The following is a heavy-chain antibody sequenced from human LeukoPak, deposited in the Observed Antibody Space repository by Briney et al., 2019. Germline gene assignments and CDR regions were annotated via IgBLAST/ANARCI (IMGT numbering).Heavy chain of an antibody. D-gene: IGHD4-17*01. V-gene: IGHV3-30*02. CDR2: ISYTSHK. CDR3: AKADYGDFKENYYMDV. Sequence: GGSLRLSCAASGFTFSTYALQWVRQAPGKGLEWVSFISYTSHKYYTDSVKGRFTISRDNSRDTLYLQMSSLRAEDTAVYYCAKADYGDFKENYYMDVWGKGTTVTVSS. CDR1: GFTFSTYA. J-gene: IGHJ6*03.